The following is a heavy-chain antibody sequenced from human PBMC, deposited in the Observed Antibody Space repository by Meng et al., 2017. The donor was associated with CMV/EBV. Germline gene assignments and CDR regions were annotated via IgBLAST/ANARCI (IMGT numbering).Heavy chain of an antibody. Sequence: SETLSLTCTVSGGSISSSSYYWGWTRQPPGKGLEWIGSTYYSGSNYYNPYLKSRVTISVDTSKNQFSLKLSSVAAADTAVYYCARLKLLSCWFDPWGQGTLVTVSS. D-gene: IGHD2-2*01. V-gene: IGHV4-39*01. J-gene: IGHJ5*02. CDR3: ARLKLLSCWFDP. CDR1: GGSISSSSYY. CDR2: TYYSGSN.